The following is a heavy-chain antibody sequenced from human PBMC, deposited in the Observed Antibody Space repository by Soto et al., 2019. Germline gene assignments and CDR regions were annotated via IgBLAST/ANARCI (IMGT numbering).Heavy chain of an antibody. CDR3: ARSRFDYEGPGP. D-gene: IGHD4-17*01. CDR1: GFTFSSYS. V-gene: IGHV3-21*01. CDR2: ISSSSSYI. Sequence: GGSLRLSCAASGFTFSSYSMNWVRQAPGKGLEWVSSISSSSSYIYYADSVKGRFTISRDNAKNSLYLQMNSLRAEDTAVYYCARSRFDYEGPGPWGQGTLVTVSS. J-gene: IGHJ5*02.